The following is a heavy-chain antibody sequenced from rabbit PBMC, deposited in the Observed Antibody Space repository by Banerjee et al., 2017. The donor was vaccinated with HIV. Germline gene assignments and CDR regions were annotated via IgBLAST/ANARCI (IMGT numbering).Heavy chain of an antibody. V-gene: IGHV1S45*01. J-gene: IGHJ4*01. CDR1: GFSFSSSYY. D-gene: IGHD6-1*01. CDR3: ARTGSYWYAYNL. Sequence: QEQLEESGGDLVKPGASLTLTCTASGFSFSSSYYMCWVRQAPGKGLEWIACIDAGSSGSAYYATLAKGRFTISKTSATTVTLQLTSLTAAYTATYFCARTGSYWYAYNLWVPGTLVTVS. CDR2: IDAGSSGSA.